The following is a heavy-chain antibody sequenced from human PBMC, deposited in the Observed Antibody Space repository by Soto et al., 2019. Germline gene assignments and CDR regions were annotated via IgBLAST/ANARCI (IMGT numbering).Heavy chain of an antibody. CDR2: INSDGSST. D-gene: IGHD3-10*01. J-gene: IGHJ3*02. CDR1: GFTFSSYW. Sequence: GGSLRLSCAASGFTFSSYWMHWVRQAPGKGLVWVSRINSDGSSTSYADSVKGRFTISRDNAKNTLYLQMNSLRAEDTAVYYCARGRGYYGSGSYVAFVIWGQGTMVTVSS. CDR3: ARGRGYYGSGSYVAFVI. V-gene: IGHV3-74*01.